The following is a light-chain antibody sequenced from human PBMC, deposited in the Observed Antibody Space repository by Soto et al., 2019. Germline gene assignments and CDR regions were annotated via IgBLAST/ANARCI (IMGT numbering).Light chain of an antibody. J-gene: IGKJ2*01. V-gene: IGKV1-13*02. Sequence: AIQLTQSPSSLSASVGDRVTITCRASQGISSALAWYQQKPGKAHKLLIYDASSLESGVPSRFSGSGSGTDFTLTISSLQPEDFATYYCQQFNSYPLFGQGTKLEIK. CDR2: DAS. CDR1: QGISSA. CDR3: QQFNSYPL.